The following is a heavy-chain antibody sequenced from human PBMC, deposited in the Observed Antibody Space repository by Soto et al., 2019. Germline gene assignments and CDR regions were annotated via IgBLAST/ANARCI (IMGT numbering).Heavy chain of an antibody. V-gene: IGHV3-74*01. Sequence: GGSLRLSCAASGFTFSSYWMHWVRQAPGKGLVWVSRINSDGSSTSYADSVKGRFTISRDNAKNTLYLQMNSLRAEDTAVYYCAREMQWLGIGLDAFDIWRQGTIVTVPS. CDR3: AREMQWLGIGLDAFDI. D-gene: IGHD6-19*01. CDR2: INSDGSST. J-gene: IGHJ3*02. CDR1: GFTFSSYW.